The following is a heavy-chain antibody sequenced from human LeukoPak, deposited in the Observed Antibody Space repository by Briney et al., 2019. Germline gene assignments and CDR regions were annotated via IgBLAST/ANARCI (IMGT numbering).Heavy chain of an antibody. J-gene: IGHJ3*02. CDR3: ARAHDYYDIVTGYSYAFDI. Sequence: PGGSLRLSCAASGFTFSSYWMHWVRQAPGKGLVWVSRINSDGSSTSYADSVKGRFTISRDNAKNTLYLQMNSLRAEDTAVYYCARAHDYYDIVTGYSYAFDIWGQGTMVTVSS. CDR1: GFTFSSYW. D-gene: IGHD3-9*01. V-gene: IGHV3-74*01. CDR2: INSDGSST.